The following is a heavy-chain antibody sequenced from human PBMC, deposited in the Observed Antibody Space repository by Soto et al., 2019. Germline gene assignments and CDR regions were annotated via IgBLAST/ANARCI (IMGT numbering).Heavy chain of an antibody. CDR2: MNPYNGDT. J-gene: IGHJ4*02. Sequence: QVQLVQSGAEVKKPGASVKVSCTASGYTFTTYDVNWMRQATGQGPEWLGWMNPYNGDTGYAQKFQGRVTLTRDTSMNTAYLELSSLTYEDTAVYYCARNRRETGNCEYWGKGTLVTVTS. CDR3: ARNRRETGNCEY. D-gene: IGHD7-27*01. CDR1: GYTFTTYD. V-gene: IGHV1-8*02.